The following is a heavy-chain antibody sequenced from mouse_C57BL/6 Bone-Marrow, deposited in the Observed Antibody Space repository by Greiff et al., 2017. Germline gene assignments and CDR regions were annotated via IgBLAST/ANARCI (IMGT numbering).Heavy chain of an antibody. V-gene: IGHV3-6*01. J-gene: IGHJ1*03. CDR1: GYSITSGYY. CDR3: AREDYCGSITRYFDF. D-gene: IGHD1-1*01. CDR2: ISYDGSN. Sequence: EVQVVESGPGLVKPSQSLSLTCSVTGYSITSGYYWNWIRQFPGNKLEWIGYISYDGSNNYNPSLNNRITITPDTSKNPFFLTLNSVTTENTATYYCAREDYCGSITRYFDFWGTGTTVTVSS.